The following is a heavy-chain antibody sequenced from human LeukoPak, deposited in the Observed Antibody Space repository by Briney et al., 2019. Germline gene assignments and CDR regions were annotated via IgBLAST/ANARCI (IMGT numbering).Heavy chain of an antibody. CDR3: ARGAWDWLRLRGELLSYFDS. J-gene: IGHJ4*02. CDR2: INHSGST. CDR1: GGSFSGYY. V-gene: IGHV4-34*01. D-gene: IGHD5-12*01. Sequence: PSETLSLTCAVYGGSFSGYYWSWIRQPPGQGLEWIGEINHSGSTNYNPSLKSRVTISVDTSKNQFSLKLSSVTAADTAVYYCARGAWDWLRLRGELLSYFDSWGQGTLVTVSS.